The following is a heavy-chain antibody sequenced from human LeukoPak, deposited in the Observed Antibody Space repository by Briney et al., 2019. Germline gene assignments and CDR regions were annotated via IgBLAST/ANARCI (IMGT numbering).Heavy chain of an antibody. J-gene: IGHJ4*02. V-gene: IGHV3-23*01. Sequence: GGSLRLSCAASGIAFSSYAMSWVRQAPGKGLEWVSAISGSGGNTYYAGSVKGRFTISRDNSKNTLYLQMNSLRAEDTALYYCAKHYSGSWHYFDYWGQGTLVTVSS. D-gene: IGHD6-13*01. CDR2: ISGSGGNT. CDR3: AKHYSGSWHYFDY. CDR1: GIAFSSYA.